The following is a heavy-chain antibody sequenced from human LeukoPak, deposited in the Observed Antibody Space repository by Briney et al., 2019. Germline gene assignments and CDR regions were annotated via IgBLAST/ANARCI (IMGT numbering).Heavy chain of an antibody. CDR2: INPNSGGT. CDR1: GYTFTGYY. D-gene: IGHD6-6*01. J-gene: IGHJ4*02. V-gene: IGHV1-2*02. CDR3: ARWLNVQLARGGDY. Sequence: GASVKVSCKASGYTFTGYYMHWVRQAPGQGLKWMGWINPNSGGTNYAQKFQGRVTMTRDTSISTAYMELSRLRSDDTAVYYCARWLNVQLARGGDYWGQGTLVTVSS.